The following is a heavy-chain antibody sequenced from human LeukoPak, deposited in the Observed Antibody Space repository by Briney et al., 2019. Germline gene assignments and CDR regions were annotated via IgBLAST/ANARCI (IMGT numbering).Heavy chain of an antibody. J-gene: IGHJ4*02. CDR1: GYSFTSYW. V-gene: IGHV5-51*01. CDR2: IYPGDSHS. CDR3: ARLPPQVATGVYYFDY. D-gene: IGHD5-12*01. Sequence: GESLKISWKGSGYSFTSYWIAWVRQILGKGLEWMGIIYPGDSHSRHSPSFQGQVTISAFQTIITAYLEWSSLKPSNTAMYYCARLPPQVATGVYYFDYWGQGTLVTVSS.